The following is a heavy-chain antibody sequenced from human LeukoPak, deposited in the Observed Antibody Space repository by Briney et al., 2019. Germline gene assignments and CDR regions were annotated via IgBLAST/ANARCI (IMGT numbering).Heavy chain of an antibody. J-gene: IGHJ4*02. D-gene: IGHD1-26*01. CDR2: INHSGGT. Sequence: ASETLSLTCAVYGGSFSGYSWNWIRQPPVKGLEWIGEINHSGGTNYNPSLKSRVTISVDTSKKQFSLKLSSVTAADTAVYYCARGKVGATYFDYWGQGILVTVSS. CDR1: GGSFSGYS. V-gene: IGHV4-34*01. CDR3: ARGKVGATYFDY.